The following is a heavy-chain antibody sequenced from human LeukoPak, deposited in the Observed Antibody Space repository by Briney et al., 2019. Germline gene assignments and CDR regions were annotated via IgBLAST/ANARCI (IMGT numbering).Heavy chain of an antibody. J-gene: IGHJ4*02. CDR1: GGSISPYY. V-gene: IGHV4-59*08. Sequence: ASGTLSLTCTVSGGSISPYYWSWIRQPPGRGLEWIGYVFHFGRTHYSPSLGSRAAISLDTSKKQFSLRLTDVTATDTAVYYCARQQAVSGTFYFDYWGQGSLVTVSS. D-gene: IGHD6-19*01. CDR3: ARQQAVSGTFYFDY. CDR2: VFHFGRT.